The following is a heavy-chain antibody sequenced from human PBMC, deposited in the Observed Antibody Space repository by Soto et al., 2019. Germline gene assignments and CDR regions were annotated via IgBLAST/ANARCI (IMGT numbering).Heavy chain of an antibody. J-gene: IGHJ4*02. CDR2: ISSSGNSI. D-gene: IGHD6-13*01. Sequence: GGSLRLSCASSVFTFSDYYMTWIRQAPGKGLEWVSYISSSGNSIYYADSVRGRFTVSRDNAKNSLFLQMNSLRAEDTAVYYCERRAADARSFDYWCLGTLVTVS. V-gene: IGHV3-11*01. CDR1: VFTFSDYY. CDR3: ERRAADARSFDY.